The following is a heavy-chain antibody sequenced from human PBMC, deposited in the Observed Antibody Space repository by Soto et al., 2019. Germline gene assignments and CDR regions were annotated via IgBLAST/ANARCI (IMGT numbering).Heavy chain of an antibody. CDR2: ISSDSKST. J-gene: IGHJ6*04. Sequence: PGGSLRLSCVASQFIFSTYNMNWVRQAPGKGLEGVSYISSDSKSTYNADSVKGRFTISRDTAENTLHLQMDSLRAEDTAVYYCARDDVLCDGGRCYGVPLDVWGKGTTVTVSS. D-gene: IGHD2-15*01. CDR1: QFIFSTYN. V-gene: IGHV3-48*01. CDR3: ARDDVLCDGGRCYGVPLDV.